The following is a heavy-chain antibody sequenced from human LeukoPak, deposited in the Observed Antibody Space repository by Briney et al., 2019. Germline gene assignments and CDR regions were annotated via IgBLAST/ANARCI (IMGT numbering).Heavy chain of an antibody. D-gene: IGHD1-14*01. Sequence: GGSLRLSCAASGFTFSSYATHWVRQAPGKGLEWVAVISYDGSNKYYADSVKGRFTISRDNSKNTLYLQMNSLRAEDTAVYYCARARITLDYWGQGTLVTVSS. V-gene: IGHV3-30*04. J-gene: IGHJ4*02. CDR3: ARARITLDY. CDR1: GFTFSSYA. CDR2: ISYDGSNK.